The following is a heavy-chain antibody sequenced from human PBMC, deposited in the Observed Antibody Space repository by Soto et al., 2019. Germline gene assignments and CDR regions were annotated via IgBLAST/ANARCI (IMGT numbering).Heavy chain of an antibody. CDR1: GGSISSSSYY. Sequence: SETLSLTCTVSGGSISSSSYYWGWIRQPPGKGLEWIGSIFYSGTTYYNPSLKSRVTISVDTSKNQFSLKLSSVTAADTAVYYCVAYWYSPGNDYNGIDYWGQGTQVTVSS. V-gene: IGHV4-39*01. CDR3: VAYWYSPGNDYNGIDY. D-gene: IGHD3-10*01. J-gene: IGHJ4*02. CDR2: IFYSGTT.